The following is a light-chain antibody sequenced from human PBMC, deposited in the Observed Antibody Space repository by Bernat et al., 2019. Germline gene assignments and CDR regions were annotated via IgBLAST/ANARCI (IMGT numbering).Light chain of an antibody. CDR1: SSNIGAGYD. CDR3: QSYDSSLRGAV. V-gene: IGLV1-40*01. Sequence: QSVLTQPPSVSWAPGQRVTISCTGRSSNIGAGYDVHWYLQLPGTAPKLLIYGNNNRPSGVPDRFSGSRSATSASLAITGLQAEEEADYYCQSYDSSLRGAVFGGGTKLTVL. J-gene: IGLJ2*01. CDR2: GNN.